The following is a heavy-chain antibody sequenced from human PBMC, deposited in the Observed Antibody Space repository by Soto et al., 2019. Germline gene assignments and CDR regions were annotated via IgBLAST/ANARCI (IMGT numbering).Heavy chain of an antibody. CDR2: INHGGSP. J-gene: IGHJ4*02. CDR3: ARAGGRCSTGVCHGADY. D-gene: IGHD2-8*01. V-gene: IGHV4-34*01. Sequence: LETLPLTCSVYDGSFRDYWWAWFRQPPGEGLEWIGEINHGGSPNYNPSLKSRVTISVDTSKNHLYLTLYSVTAADTALYYCARAGGRCSTGVCHGADYWGQGTLVTVSS. CDR1: DGSFRDYW.